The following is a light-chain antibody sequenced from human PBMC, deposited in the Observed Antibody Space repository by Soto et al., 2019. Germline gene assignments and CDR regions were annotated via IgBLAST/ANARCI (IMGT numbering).Light chain of an antibody. J-gene: IGKJ1*01. CDR2: DAS. V-gene: IGKV1-5*01. CDR3: LQYNGYYRT. Sequence: DIQMTQSPSTLSASVGDTVTITCRASQTISGWLAWYQQRPGKAPNLLIFDASTLESGVPSRFSGSGSGTTFTLTISSLQSDDVATYYCLQYNGYYRTFGQGTK. CDR1: QTISGW.